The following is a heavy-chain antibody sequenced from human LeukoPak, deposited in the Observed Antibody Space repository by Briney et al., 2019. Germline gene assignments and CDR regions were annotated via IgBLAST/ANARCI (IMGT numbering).Heavy chain of an antibody. Sequence: ASVKVSCKASGGTFSSYAISWVRQAPGQGLEWMGGIIPIFGTANYAQKFRGRVTITADESTSTAYMELSSLRSEDTAVYYCASPARYCSSTSCLAANNAFDIWGQGTMATVSS. CDR1: GGTFSSYA. V-gene: IGHV1-69*13. J-gene: IGHJ3*02. CDR3: ASPARYCSSTSCLAANNAFDI. CDR2: IIPIFGTA. D-gene: IGHD2-2*01.